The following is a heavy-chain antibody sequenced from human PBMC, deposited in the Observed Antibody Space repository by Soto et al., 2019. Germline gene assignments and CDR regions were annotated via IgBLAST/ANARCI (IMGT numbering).Heavy chain of an antibody. Sequence: GSLRLSCAASGFTFSDYYMSWIRQAPGKGLEWVSYISSSSSYTNYGDSVKGRFTISRDNAKNSLYLQMNSLRAEDTAVYYCARVYYDSSGYYYFDYWGQGTLVTVSS. D-gene: IGHD3-22*01. CDR3: ARVYYDSSGYYYFDY. CDR1: GFTFSDYY. V-gene: IGHV3-11*06. J-gene: IGHJ4*02. CDR2: ISSSSSYT.